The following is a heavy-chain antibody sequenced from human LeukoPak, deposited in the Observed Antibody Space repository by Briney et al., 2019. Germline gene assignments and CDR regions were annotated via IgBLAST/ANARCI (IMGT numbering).Heavy chain of an antibody. CDR2: IDPSGGGT. Sequence: ASVKVSCKASGYTFTTYYMHWVRQAPGQGLEWMGIIDPSGGGTNYAQKFQDRVTMTRDTSTSTAYMELRSLRSDDTAVYYCARGAHYYDSSGFLPDYWGQGTLVTVSS. V-gene: IGHV1-46*01. J-gene: IGHJ4*02. D-gene: IGHD3-22*01. CDR3: ARGAHYYDSSGFLPDY. CDR1: GYTFTTYY.